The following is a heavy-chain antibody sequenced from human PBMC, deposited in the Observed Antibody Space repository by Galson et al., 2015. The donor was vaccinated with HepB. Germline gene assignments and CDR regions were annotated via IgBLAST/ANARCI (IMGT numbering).Heavy chain of an antibody. CDR3: AKTRSSRLYYYGSGTSTRYFDY. J-gene: IGHJ4*02. D-gene: IGHD3-10*01. CDR2: INWNSGSK. Sequence: SLRLSCAASGFTFDDYAMHWVRQAPGKGLEWVSGINWNSGSKGYADSVKGRFTISRDNAKNSLYLHMNSLRTEDTALYYCAKTRSSRLYYYGSGTSTRYFDYWGQGTLVTVSS. V-gene: IGHV3-9*01. CDR1: GFTFDDYA.